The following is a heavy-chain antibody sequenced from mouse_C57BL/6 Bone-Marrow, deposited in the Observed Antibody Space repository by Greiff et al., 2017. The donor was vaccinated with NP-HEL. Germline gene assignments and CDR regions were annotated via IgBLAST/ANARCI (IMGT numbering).Heavy chain of an antibody. CDR3: ARSGARYFDV. Sequence: QVQLQQPGAELVMPGASVKLSCKASGYTFTSYWMHWVKQRPGQGLEWIGEIDPSDSYTTYNQKFKGKSTLTVDKSSSTAYMQLSSLTSEDSAVYYCARSGARYFDVWGTGTTVTVSS. CDR2: IDPSDSYT. V-gene: IGHV1-69*01. CDR1: GYTFTSYW. J-gene: IGHJ1*03.